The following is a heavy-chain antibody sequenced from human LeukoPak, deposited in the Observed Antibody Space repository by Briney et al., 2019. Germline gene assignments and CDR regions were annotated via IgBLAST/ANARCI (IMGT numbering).Heavy chain of an antibody. CDR1: GFTFSSYE. D-gene: IGHD1-26*01. V-gene: IGHV3-48*03. Sequence: GGFLRLSCAASGFTFSSYEMNWVRQAPGKGLEWVSYISSSASTIYHADSVKGRFTISRDNAKNSLYLQMNSLRAEDTAVYYCARRGSYFGAFDIWGQGTMVTVSS. CDR3: ARRGSYFGAFDI. CDR2: ISSSASTI. J-gene: IGHJ3*02.